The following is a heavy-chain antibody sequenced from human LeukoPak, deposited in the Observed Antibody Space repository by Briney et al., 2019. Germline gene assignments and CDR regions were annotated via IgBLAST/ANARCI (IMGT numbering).Heavy chain of an antibody. CDR3: ATPGQWPVYFDY. CDR1: GFTFSTYA. D-gene: IGHD6-19*01. J-gene: IGHJ4*02. V-gene: IGHV3-23*01. CDR2: ISGSGTST. Sequence: PGGSLRLSCTASGFTFSTYALSWVRQAPGKGLEWVSGISGSGTSTYYADSVKGRFNISRDNSKNTLYLQMNSLRADDTAVYYCATPGQWPVYFDYWGQGTLVTVSS.